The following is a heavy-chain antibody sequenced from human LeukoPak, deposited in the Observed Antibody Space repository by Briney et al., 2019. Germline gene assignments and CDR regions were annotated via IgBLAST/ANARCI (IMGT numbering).Heavy chain of an antibody. Sequence: SETLSLTCTVSGGSISSSSYYWGWIRQPPGKGLEWIGSIYYSGSTYYNPSLKSRVTISVDTSKNQFSLKLSSVTAADTAVYYCARTRITIFGVVLHGMDVWGQGTTVTVSS. CDR3: ARTRITIFGVVLHGMDV. V-gene: IGHV4-39*01. CDR2: IYYSGST. D-gene: IGHD3-3*01. CDR1: GGSISSSSYY. J-gene: IGHJ6*02.